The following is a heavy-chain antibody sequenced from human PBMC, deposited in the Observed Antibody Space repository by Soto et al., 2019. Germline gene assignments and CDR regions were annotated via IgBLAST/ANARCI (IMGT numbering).Heavy chain of an antibody. D-gene: IGHD2-21*01. J-gene: IGHJ4*02. Sequence: QVQLVQSGAEVKKPGASVKVSCKASGYTFTSYGISWVRQAPGQGLEWMGWISAYNGNTNYAQKLQGRVTMTKDTSTSTAYMELRSLRSDDTAVYYCARVGARQEAYRISIIRDPDYWGQGTLVTVSS. CDR2: ISAYNGNT. CDR1: GYTFTSYG. V-gene: IGHV1-18*01. CDR3: ARVGARQEAYRISIIRDPDY.